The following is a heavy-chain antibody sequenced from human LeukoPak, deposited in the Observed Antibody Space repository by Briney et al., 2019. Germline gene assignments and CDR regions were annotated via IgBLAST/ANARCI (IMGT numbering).Heavy chain of an antibody. CDR3: ARGLRVTYYDFWSGYRY. CDR2: INHSGST. J-gene: IGHJ4*02. D-gene: IGHD3-3*01. Sequence: PSQTLSLTCAVYGGSFSGYYWSWIRQPPGKGLEWIGEINHSGSTNYNPSLKSRVTISVDMSKNQFSLKLSSVTAADTAVYYCARGLRVTYYDFWSGYRYWGQGTLVTVSS. V-gene: IGHV4-34*01. CDR1: GGSFSGYY.